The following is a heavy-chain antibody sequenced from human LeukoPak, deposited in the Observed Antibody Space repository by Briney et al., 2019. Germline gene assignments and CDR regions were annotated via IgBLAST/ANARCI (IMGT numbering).Heavy chain of an antibody. CDR2: INHSGST. D-gene: IGHD1-1*01. CDR1: GGSFSGYY. J-gene: IGHJ4*02. Sequence: SETLSLTCAVYGGSFSGYYWSWIRQPPGKGPEWIGEINHSGSTNYNPSLKSRVTISVDTSKNQFSLKLSSVTAADTAVYYCARGVATGTTALYYFDYWGQGTLVTVSS. V-gene: IGHV4-34*01. CDR3: ARGVATGTTALYYFDY.